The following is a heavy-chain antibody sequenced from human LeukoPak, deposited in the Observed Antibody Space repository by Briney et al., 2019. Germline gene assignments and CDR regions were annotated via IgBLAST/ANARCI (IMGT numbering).Heavy chain of an antibody. D-gene: IGHD2-21*01. CDR2: INPNNGDT. J-gene: IGHJ4*02. Sequence: ASVKVSCKASGYTFTGHYMHWVRQAPGQGLEWMGWINPNNGDTKYARKFQGRVTLTSDTSISTAYMELSSLRSDDTVVYFCARVDDHNYSSFDYWGQGTLVTVST. CDR1: GYTFTGHY. CDR3: ARVDDHNYSSFDY. V-gene: IGHV1-2*02.